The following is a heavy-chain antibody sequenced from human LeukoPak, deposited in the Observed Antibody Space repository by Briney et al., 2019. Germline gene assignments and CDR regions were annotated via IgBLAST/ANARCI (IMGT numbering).Heavy chain of an antibody. CDR3: ARVSLSSRDYFDF. CDR1: GFSFSSNY. Sequence: GGSLRLSCAASGFSFSSNYMSWVRQVPGKGLEWLSIIHSGGNTYYADSVKGRFTISRDNSQNTLFLQMNSLRVEDTAVYSCARVSLSSRDYFDFWGQGTLVTVSS. V-gene: IGHV3-53*01. CDR2: IHSGGNT. D-gene: IGHD6-19*01. J-gene: IGHJ4*02.